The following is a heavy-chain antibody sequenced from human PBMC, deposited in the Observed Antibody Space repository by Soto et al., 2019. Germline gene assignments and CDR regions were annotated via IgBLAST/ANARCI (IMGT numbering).Heavy chain of an antibody. CDR3: ARRWRSSFDS. CDR1: GGSISSYY. J-gene: IGHJ4*02. CDR2: IYYSGST. D-gene: IGHD6-13*01. V-gene: IGHV4-39*01. Sequence: QLQLQESGPGLVKPSETLSLTCTVSGGSISSYYWGWVRRPPGKGLEWIGSIYYSGSTYYNPSLKISSTLSVATSKNQFSLKLSSVTAADTAVYYCARRWRSSFDSWGQGTLVTVSS.